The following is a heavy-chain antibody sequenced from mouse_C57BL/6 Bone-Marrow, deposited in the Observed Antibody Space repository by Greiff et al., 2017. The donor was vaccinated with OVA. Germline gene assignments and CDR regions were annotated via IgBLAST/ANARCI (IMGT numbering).Heavy chain of an antibody. CDR3: ARGTGGFYWYFDV. J-gene: IGHJ1*03. CDR2: IDPSDSET. D-gene: IGHD4-1*01. Sequence: VQLQQPGAELVRPGSSVKLSCKASGYTFTSYWMHWVKQRPIQGLEWIGNIDPSDSETHYNQKFKDKATLTVDKSSSTAHMQLSSLTSEDSAVYYCARGTGGFYWYFDVWGTGTTVTVSS. CDR1: GYTFTSYW. V-gene: IGHV1-52*01.